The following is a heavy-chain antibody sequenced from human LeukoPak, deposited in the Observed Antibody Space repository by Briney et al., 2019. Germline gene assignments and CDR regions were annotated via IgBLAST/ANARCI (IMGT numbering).Heavy chain of an antibody. V-gene: IGHV4-61*02. D-gene: IGHD3-16*02. Sequence: SQTLSLTCTVSGGSISSGRYYWSWIRQPAGKGLEWIGRIYTSGCTNYNPSLKSRVTISVDTSKNQFALKLSSVTAADTAVYYCARQSGDYDYVWGSYRYTDYFDYWGQGTLVTVSS. CDR1: GGSISSGRYY. J-gene: IGHJ4*02. CDR2: IYTSGCT. CDR3: ARQSGDYDYVWGSYRYTDYFDY.